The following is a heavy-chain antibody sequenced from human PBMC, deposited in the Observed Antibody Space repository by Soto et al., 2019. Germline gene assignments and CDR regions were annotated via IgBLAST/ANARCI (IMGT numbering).Heavy chain of an antibody. Sequence: SETLCLTCAVCGGSFSGYYWSGIRQPPGKGLEWIGEINHSGSTNYNPSLKSRVTISVDTSKNQFSLKLSSVTAADTAVYYCARGSPYYDFWSGYYTQTGIHLGWFDPWGQGTLVTVSS. D-gene: IGHD3-3*01. V-gene: IGHV4-34*01. CDR2: INHSGST. J-gene: IGHJ5*02. CDR3: ARGSPYYDFWSGYYTQTGIHLGWFDP. CDR1: GGSFSGYY.